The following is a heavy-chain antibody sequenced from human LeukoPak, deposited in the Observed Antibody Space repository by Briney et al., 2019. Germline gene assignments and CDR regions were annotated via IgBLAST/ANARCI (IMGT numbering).Heavy chain of an antibody. Sequence: GSLRLSCAASGFTFSSYAMHWVRQALGKGLEWVAVISYDGSNKYYADSVKGRFTISRDNSKNTLYLQMNSLRAEDTAVYYCAGSPRAVAGYQGYWGQGTLVTVSS. V-gene: IGHV3-30*04. J-gene: IGHJ4*02. CDR2: ISYDGSNK. D-gene: IGHD6-19*01. CDR1: GFTFSSYA. CDR3: AGSPRAVAGYQGY.